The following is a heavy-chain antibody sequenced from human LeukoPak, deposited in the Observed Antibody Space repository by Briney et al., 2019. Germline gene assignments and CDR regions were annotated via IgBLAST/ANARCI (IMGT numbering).Heavy chain of an antibody. V-gene: IGHV3-7*05. CDR3: ARDKIVGATHFDY. CDR2: IKQDGSEK. CDR1: GFTFSTYW. D-gene: IGHD1-26*01. J-gene: IGHJ4*02. Sequence: PGGSLRLSCAASGFTFSTYWMSWVRQAPGKGLEWVANIKQDGSEKYYVDSVKGRFTISRDNAKNSHYLQMNSLRAEDTAVYYCARDKIVGATHFDYWGKGTLVTVSS.